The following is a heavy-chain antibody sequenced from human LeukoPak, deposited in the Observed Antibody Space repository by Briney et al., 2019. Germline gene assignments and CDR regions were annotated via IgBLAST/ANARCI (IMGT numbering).Heavy chain of an antibody. J-gene: IGHJ4*02. D-gene: IGHD2-21*02. CDR2: ITGSGGGI. CDR1: GFTFSSYA. CDR3: SKGTSVTAIRYFDS. Sequence: GGSLRLSCAASGFTFSSYAMTWVRQAPGKGLEWVSLITGSGGGIYYADSVKGRLTISRDNSKNTLYLQMSSLRADDTAVYYCSKGTSVTAIRYFDSWRQGTQVTVSS. V-gene: IGHV3-23*01.